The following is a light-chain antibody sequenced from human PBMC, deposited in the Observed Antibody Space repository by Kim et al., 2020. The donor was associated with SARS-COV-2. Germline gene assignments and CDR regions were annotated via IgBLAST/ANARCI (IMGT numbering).Light chain of an antibody. CDR2: DAS. J-gene: IGKJ4*01. V-gene: IGKV3-11*01. Sequence: SPGERATLSCRASQSVSSYLAWYQQKPGQAPRLLIYDASNRATGIPARCSGRGSGTDFTLTISSLEPEDFAVYYCQQRSNWPRLTFGGGTKVDIK. CDR1: QSVSSY. CDR3: QQRSNWPRLT.